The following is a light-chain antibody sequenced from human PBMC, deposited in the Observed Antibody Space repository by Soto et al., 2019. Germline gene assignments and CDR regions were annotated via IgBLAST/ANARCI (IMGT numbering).Light chain of an antibody. CDR3: CSYTRSGTLI. CDR1: SGDIGDYNY. CDR2: DVS. J-gene: IGLJ1*01. V-gene: IGLV2-14*01. Sequence: QSALTQPASVSGCPGQSITISCVGTSGDIGDYNYVSWYQQHPGKVPKVIIYDVSNRPSGVSYRFSGTKSGNTASLTVSGLQAEDEADYYCCSYTRSGTLIFGTGTKVTV.